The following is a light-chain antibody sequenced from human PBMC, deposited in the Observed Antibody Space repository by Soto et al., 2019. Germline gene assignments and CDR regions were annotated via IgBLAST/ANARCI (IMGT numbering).Light chain of an antibody. CDR1: QTINTY. CDR3: QQSYSTPLT. V-gene: IGKV1-39*01. Sequence: DIQMTQSPSSLSASVGDRVTITCRASQTINTYVNWYHQKPGKAPNLLIYAASTLQSGVPSRFSGSGSGTDFTLTISGLQPGDFAIYYCQQSYSTPLTFGGGTKVEIK. J-gene: IGKJ4*01. CDR2: AAS.